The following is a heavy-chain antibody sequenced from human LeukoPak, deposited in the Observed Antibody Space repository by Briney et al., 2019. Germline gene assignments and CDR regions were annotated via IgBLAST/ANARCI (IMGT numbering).Heavy chain of an antibody. D-gene: IGHD2-15*01. CDR1: GFTFSNAW. Sequence: GGSLRLSCAASGFTFSNAWMSWVRQAPGKGLEWVGRIKSKTDGGTTDYAAPVKGRFTISRDDSKNTLYLQMNSLKTEDTAVYYCTTALGYCSGGSCYDQYYYYYYMDVWGKGTTVTVSS. CDR2: IKSKTDGGTT. J-gene: IGHJ6*03. V-gene: IGHV3-15*01. CDR3: TTALGYCSGGSCYDQYYYYYYMDV.